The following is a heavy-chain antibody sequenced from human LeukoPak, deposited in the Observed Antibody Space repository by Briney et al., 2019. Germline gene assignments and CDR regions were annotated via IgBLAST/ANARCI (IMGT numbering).Heavy chain of an antibody. J-gene: IGHJ4*02. V-gene: IGHV3-9*01. Sequence: GRSLRLSCAASGFTFDDYAMHCVRQAPGKGLEWVSGISWNGRRIHYADHVTGRFTISRDNVRNSLFLQMNSLRNEDTALYYCGKYRGPYGDRFGYFDYWGQGTLITVSS. CDR2: ISWNGRRI. D-gene: IGHD4-17*01. CDR1: GFTFDDYA. CDR3: GKYRGPYGDRFGYFDY.